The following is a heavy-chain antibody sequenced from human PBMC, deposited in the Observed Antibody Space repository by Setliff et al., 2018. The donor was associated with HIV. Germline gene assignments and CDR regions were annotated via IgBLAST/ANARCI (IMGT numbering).Heavy chain of an antibody. CDR3: ARLRHYYESFWVLWRENYFDS. Sequence: GESLKISCAASGFTFKNSALSWVRQAPGEGLEWVSTISNSDGRTNYAASVKGRFTISRDNSKNTLYLQMNSLRDEDTAVYYCARLRHYYESFWVLWRENYFDSWGRGTLVTVSS. CDR2: ISNSDGRT. V-gene: IGHV3-23*01. CDR1: GFTFKNSA. J-gene: IGHJ4*01. D-gene: IGHD3-22*01.